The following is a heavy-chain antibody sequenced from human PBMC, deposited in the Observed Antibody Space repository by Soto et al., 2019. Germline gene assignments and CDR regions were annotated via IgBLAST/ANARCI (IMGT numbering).Heavy chain of an antibody. D-gene: IGHD6-13*01. V-gene: IGHV4-4*07. J-gene: IGHJ3*02. CDR3: ARAGYSSSWGDLADAFDI. CDR2: IYTSGST. CDR1: GGSISSYE. Sequence: SETMDLTSAVSGGSISSYEWSWIRQPAGKGLEWIGRIYTSGSTNYNPSLKSRVTMSVDTSKNQFSLKLSSVTAADTAVYYCARAGYSSSWGDLADAFDIWGQGTMVTVS.